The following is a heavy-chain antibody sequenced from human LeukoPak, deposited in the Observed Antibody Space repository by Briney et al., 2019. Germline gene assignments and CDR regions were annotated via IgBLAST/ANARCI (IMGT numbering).Heavy chain of an antibody. CDR3: ARERAYYYGSGSYSLYGMDV. V-gene: IGHV1-2*02. J-gene: IGHJ6*02. CDR1: GYTFTGYY. Sequence: ASVKVSCKASGYTFTGYYMHWVRQAPGQGLEWMGWINPNSGGTNYAQKFQGRVTMTRDTSISTAYMGLSRLRSDDTAVYYCARERAYYYGSGSYSLYGMDVWGQGTTVTVSS. CDR2: INPNSGGT. D-gene: IGHD3-10*01.